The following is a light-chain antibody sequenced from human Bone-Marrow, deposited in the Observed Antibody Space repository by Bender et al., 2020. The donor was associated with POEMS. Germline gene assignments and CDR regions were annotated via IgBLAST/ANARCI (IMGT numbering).Light chain of an antibody. Sequence: QSALTQPASVSGSPGQSITISCTGTNSDIGPYDYVSWYQQHPGKPPKLIIYGVTDRPSGVPDRFSGSKSGTSASLAITGLQSDDEAIYFCVAWDASLNGWVFGGGTKLTVL. V-gene: IGLV2-14*01. CDR3: VAWDASLNGWV. CDR2: GVT. J-gene: IGLJ3*02. CDR1: NSDIGPYDY.